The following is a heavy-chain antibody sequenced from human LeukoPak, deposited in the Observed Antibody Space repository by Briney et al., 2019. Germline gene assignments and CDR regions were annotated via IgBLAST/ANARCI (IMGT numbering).Heavy chain of an antibody. CDR3: ARSSGSYGGY. J-gene: IGHJ4*02. CDR1: GFTSSSYW. V-gene: IGHV3-7*01. D-gene: IGHD1-26*01. Sequence: PGGSVRLSCAASGFTSSSYWMSWVRQAPGKGLEWVANIKQDGSEKYYVDSVKGRFTISRDNAKNSLYLQMNSLRAEDTAVYYCARSSGSYGGYWGQGTLVTVSS. CDR2: IKQDGSEK.